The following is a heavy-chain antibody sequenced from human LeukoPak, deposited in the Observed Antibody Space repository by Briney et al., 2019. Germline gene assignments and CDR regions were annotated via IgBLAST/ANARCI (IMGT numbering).Heavy chain of an antibody. CDR3: ARLSITMVRGVNY. Sequence: SETLSLTCTVSGGSISSSSYYWGWIRQPPGKGLEWIGSIYYSGSTYYNPSLKSRVTISVDTSKNQFSLKLSSVTTADTAVYYCARLSITMVRGVNYWGQGTLVTVSS. CDR1: GGSISSSSYY. CDR2: IYYSGST. V-gene: IGHV4-39*01. J-gene: IGHJ4*02. D-gene: IGHD3-10*01.